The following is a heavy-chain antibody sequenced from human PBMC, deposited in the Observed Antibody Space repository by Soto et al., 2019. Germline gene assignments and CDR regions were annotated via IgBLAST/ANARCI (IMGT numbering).Heavy chain of an antibody. CDR1: GGSISSGDYY. D-gene: IGHD3-10*01. CDR3: ARWWFGEFFDY. CDR2: IYYSGST. V-gene: IGHV4-30-4*01. Sequence: QVQLQESGPGLVKPSQTLSLTCTVSGGSISSGDYYWSWIRQPPGKGLEWIGYIYYSGSTYYNPSRKARVTISVRTAKRQFALKLSSVTAADTAVYYCARWWFGEFFDYWGQGTLVTVSS. J-gene: IGHJ4*02.